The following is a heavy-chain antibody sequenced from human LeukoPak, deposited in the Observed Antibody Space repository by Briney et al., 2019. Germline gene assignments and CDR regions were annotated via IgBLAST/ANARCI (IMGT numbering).Heavy chain of an antibody. D-gene: IGHD3-22*01. J-gene: IGHJ4*02. CDR1: GGTFSSYA. CDR3: ARGAWDSSGYYVDY. Sequence: ASVKVSCKASGGTFSSYAISWVRQAPGQGLEWMGWISAYNGNTNYAQKLQGRVTMTTDTSTSTAYMELRSLRSDDTAVYYCARGAWDSSGYYVDYWGQGTLVTVSS. CDR2: ISAYNGNT. V-gene: IGHV1-18*01.